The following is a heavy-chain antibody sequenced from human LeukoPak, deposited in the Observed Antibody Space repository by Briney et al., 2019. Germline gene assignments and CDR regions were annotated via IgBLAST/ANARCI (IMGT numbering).Heavy chain of an antibody. D-gene: IGHD3-16*01. CDR3: ARAGSTFMLHHDFDI. Sequence: GGSLRLSCAASRFTFSNYAIHWVRQAPGKGLECVAVTSYEGINKYYADSVKGRFTISRDHSKNTLYLQINRRGDGHTALYYCARAGSTFMLHHDFDIWGQGP. CDR2: TSYEGINK. V-gene: IGHV3-30*04. CDR1: RFTFSNYA. J-gene: IGHJ3*02.